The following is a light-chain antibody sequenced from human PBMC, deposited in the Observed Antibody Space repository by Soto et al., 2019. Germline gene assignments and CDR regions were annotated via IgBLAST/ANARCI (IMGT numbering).Light chain of an antibody. CDR1: QGISSY. V-gene: IGKV1-8*01. J-gene: IGKJ3*01. Sequence: AIRMTQSPSSLSASTGDRVTITCRASQGISSYLAWYQQKPGKAPKLLIYAASTLQSGVPSRFSGSGSGTDFTLTISCLQSEDFETYYCQQYYSYPFNFGTRTKVDI. CDR3: QQYYSYPFN. CDR2: AAS.